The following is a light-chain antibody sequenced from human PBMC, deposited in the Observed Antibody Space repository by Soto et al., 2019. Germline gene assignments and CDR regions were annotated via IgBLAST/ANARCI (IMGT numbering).Light chain of an antibody. V-gene: IGKV3-15*01. Sequence: EIVMTQSPATLPVSPGERATLSFRASQSVSSNLAWYQHKPGQAPRLPIYGASTRATGIPARFSGSGSGTEFTLTINSLQSEDFAVYYCQHFNNWPLTFGGGTKVDI. J-gene: IGKJ4*01. CDR3: QHFNNWPLT. CDR1: QSVSSN. CDR2: GAS.